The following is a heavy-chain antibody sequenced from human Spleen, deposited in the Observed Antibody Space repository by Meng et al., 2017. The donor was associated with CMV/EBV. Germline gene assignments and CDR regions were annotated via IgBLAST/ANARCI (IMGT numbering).Heavy chain of an antibody. J-gene: IGHJ4*02. V-gene: IGHV3-23*03. CDR2: IYSGGSST. Sequence: ADSGFNLSRYAESWVRQAPGKGLEWVSVIYSGGSSTYYADSVKGRFTISRDNSKNTLYLQMNSLRAEDTAVYYCAKSQYSSSWHDDYWGQGTLVTVSS. CDR3: AKSQYSSSWHDDY. CDR1: GFNLSRYA. D-gene: IGHD6-13*01.